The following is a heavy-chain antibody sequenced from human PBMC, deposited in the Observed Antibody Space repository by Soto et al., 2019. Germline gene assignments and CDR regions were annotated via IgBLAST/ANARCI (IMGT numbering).Heavy chain of an antibody. CDR2: INPSGGST. CDR3: ARVYPSDTRYGYVGNNWFDP. CDR1: GYTFTSYY. D-gene: IGHD5-18*01. J-gene: IGHJ5*02. Sequence: QVQLVQSRDEVKKPGASVKVSCKASGYTFTSYYMHWVRQAPGQGLEWMGIINPSGGSTSYAQKFQGRVTMTRDTSTSTVYMELSSLRSEDTAVYYCARVYPSDTRYGYVGNNWFDPWGQGTLVTVSS. V-gene: IGHV1-46*03.